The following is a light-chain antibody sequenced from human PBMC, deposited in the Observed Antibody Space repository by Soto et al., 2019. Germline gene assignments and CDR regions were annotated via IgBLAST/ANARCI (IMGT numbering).Light chain of an antibody. Sequence: QSGLTQPPSASGSPGQSVAISCTGTKSDIGVYDFVSWYQHHPGNAPRLIIYEVVQRPSGVPDRFSGSKSGNTASLTVSGLQAADEADYFCKSYAGSNTYVFGSGTKVTVL. CDR1: KSDIGVYDF. CDR3: KSYAGSNTYV. J-gene: IGLJ1*01. CDR2: EVV. V-gene: IGLV2-8*01.